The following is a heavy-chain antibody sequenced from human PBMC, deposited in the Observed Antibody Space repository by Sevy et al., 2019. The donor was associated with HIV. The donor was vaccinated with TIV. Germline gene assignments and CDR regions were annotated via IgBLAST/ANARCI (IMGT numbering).Heavy chain of an antibody. V-gene: IGHV3-15*01. CDR1: GFSFSDAW. J-gene: IGHJ1*01. Sequence: GGSLRLCCAASGFSFSDAWLSWVRQVPGKGLEWVGRVRSKGDGGTAEYAAPVKGRFTIERDDSKNTMYVQMNNLKNEDTGIYYCTTEGADWGQGTLVTVSS. CDR2: VRSKGDGGTA. CDR3: TTEGAD.